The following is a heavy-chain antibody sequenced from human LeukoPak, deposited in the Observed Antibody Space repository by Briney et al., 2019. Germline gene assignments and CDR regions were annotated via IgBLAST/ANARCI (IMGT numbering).Heavy chain of an antibody. V-gene: IGHV4-38-2*02. CDR1: GYSISSGYY. CDR2: IYHSGST. D-gene: IGHD6-13*01. CDR3: ARQVYSSSWSYYFDY. J-gene: IGHJ4*02. Sequence: SETLSLTCTVSGYSISSGYYWGWIRQPPGKGLEWIGSIYHSGSTYYNPSLKSRVTISVDTSKNQFSLKLSSVTAADTAVYYCARQVYSSSWSYYFDYWGQGILATVSS.